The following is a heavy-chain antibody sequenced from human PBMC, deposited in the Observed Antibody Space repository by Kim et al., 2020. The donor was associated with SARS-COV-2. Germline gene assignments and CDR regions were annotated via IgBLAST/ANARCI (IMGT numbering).Heavy chain of an antibody. Sequence: GGSLRLSCAASGFTFINYWLHWIRQAPGKGLMWVSRLNTHGTTIFYADSVQGRFTISRDNTKDTVYLYMSDLRPDDTAVYFCARGWQEAFDLWGQGTMVTVSS. CDR3: ARGWQEAFDL. D-gene: IGHD2-15*01. V-gene: IGHV3-74*01. CDR1: GFTFINYW. CDR2: LNTHGTTI. J-gene: IGHJ3*01.